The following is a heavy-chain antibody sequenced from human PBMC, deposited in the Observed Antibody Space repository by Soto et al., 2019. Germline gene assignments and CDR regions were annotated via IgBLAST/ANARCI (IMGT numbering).Heavy chain of an antibody. J-gene: IGHJ4*02. CDR3: ARSLYCTGSSCYLDN. Sequence: PGESLKISCKGSGYSFTSYWIYWMRQMPGKGLECVGIIYPDDSDIRYSPSFHGHVTISVDRSSSTAFLQWSSLKASDTAIYYCARSLYCTGSSCYLDNWGRGTRVTVSS. V-gene: IGHV5-51*01. CDR1: GYSFTSYW. D-gene: IGHD2-8*02. CDR2: IYPDDSDI.